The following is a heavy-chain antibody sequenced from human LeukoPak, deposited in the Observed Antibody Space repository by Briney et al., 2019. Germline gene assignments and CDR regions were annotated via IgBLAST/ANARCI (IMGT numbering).Heavy chain of an antibody. V-gene: IGHV3-30-3*01. Sequence: QTGGSLRLSCAASGFTFSSYAMHWVRQAPGKGLEWVAVISYDGSNKYYADSVKGRFTISRDNSKNTLYLQMNSLRAEDTAVYYCARGRSQGVVVVKSFDYWGQGTLVTVSS. CDR3: ARGRSQGVVVVKSFDY. D-gene: IGHD3-22*01. CDR1: GFTFSSYA. CDR2: ISYDGSNK. J-gene: IGHJ4*02.